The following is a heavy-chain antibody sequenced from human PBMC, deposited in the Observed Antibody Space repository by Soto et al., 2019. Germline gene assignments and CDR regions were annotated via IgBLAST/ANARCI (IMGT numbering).Heavy chain of an antibody. V-gene: IGHV3-23*01. D-gene: IGHD1-1*01. J-gene: IGHJ6*02. CDR3: AKDLHWYGMDV. CDR1: GFTFGNYF. CDR2: ISSNGGRT. Sequence: EVQLLESGGGLVQPGESLRLSCAASGFTFGNYFMNWVRQAPGKGLEWVSDISSNGGRTHYADSVRGRFTISRDNSRNTLYLRMSSVRGEDTALYYCAKDLHWYGMDVWGQGTTVTVSS.